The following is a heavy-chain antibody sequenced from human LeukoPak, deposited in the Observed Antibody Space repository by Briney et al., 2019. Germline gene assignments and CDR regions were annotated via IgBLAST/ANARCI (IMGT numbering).Heavy chain of an antibody. J-gene: IGHJ5*02. CDR1: GGSISSYY. CDR2: IYYSGST. D-gene: IGHD6-19*01. V-gene: IGHV4-59*01. Sequence: PSETLSLTCTVSGGSISSYYWSWIRQPPGKGLEWIGYIYYSGSTNYNPSLKSRVTISVDTSKNQFSLKLSSVTAADTAVYYCARGLSSGWYGGWAWFDPWGQGTLVTVSS. CDR3: ARGLSSGWYGGWAWFDP.